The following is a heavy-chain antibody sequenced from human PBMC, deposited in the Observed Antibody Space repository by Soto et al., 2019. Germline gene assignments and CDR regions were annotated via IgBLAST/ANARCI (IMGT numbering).Heavy chain of an antibody. V-gene: IGHV4-31*03. CDR1: GGSISSGGYY. Sequence: SETLSLTCTVSGGSISSGGYYWSWIRQHPGKGLEWIGYIYYSGSTYYNPSLKSRVTISVDTSKNQFSLKLSSVTAADTAVYYCARIVVVPAARPDVWGKGTTVTVSS. CDR3: ARIVVVPAARPDV. CDR2: IYYSGST. J-gene: IGHJ6*04. D-gene: IGHD2-2*01.